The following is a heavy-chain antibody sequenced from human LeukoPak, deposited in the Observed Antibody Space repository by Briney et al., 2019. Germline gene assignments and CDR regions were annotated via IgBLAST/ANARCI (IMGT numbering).Heavy chain of an antibody. V-gene: IGHV4-34*01. J-gene: IGHJ5*02. Sequence: SETLSLTCAVYGGSFSGYYWSWIRQPPGKGLEWIGEINHSGSTNYNPSLKSRVTISVDTSKNQFSLKLSSVTAADTAVYYCARVPMVRGVILPLIRWFDPWGQGTLVTVSS. CDR3: ARVPMVRGVILPLIRWFDP. D-gene: IGHD3-10*01. CDR2: INHSGST. CDR1: GGSFSGYY.